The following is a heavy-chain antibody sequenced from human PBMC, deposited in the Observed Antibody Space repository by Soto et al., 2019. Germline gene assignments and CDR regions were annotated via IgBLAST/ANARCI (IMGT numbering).Heavy chain of an antibody. CDR1: GFSLTTSGAG. CDR3: ARPHPRMRGTEAFDI. Sequence: QITLKESGPTLVKPTQTLTLTCSFSGFSLTTSGAGVGWIRQPPGKALEWLAVIYWNDDKRYSPSRKTRLTITKDTSKNQVVLTMTNMDPVDTATYYWARPHPRMRGTEAFDIWGQGTMVTVSS. V-gene: IGHV2-5*01. CDR2: IYWNDDK. J-gene: IGHJ3*02. D-gene: IGHD2-8*01.